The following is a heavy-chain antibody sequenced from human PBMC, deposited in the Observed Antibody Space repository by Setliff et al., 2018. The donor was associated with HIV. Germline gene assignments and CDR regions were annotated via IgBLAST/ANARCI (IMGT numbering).Heavy chain of an antibody. CDR2: IYYSGST. D-gene: IGHD3-10*01. Sequence: SETLSLTCTVSGGSISSHYWSWIRQPPGKGLEWIGYIYYSGSTNYNPSLKSRVTISEDTSKNQFSLKLSSVTAADTAVYYCARVPVGSGSVDYWGQGTLVTVSS. CDR3: ARVPVGSGSVDY. CDR1: GGSISSHY. J-gene: IGHJ4*02. V-gene: IGHV4-59*11.